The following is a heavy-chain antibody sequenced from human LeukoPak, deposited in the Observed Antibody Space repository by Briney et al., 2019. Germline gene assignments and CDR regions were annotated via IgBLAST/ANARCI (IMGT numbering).Heavy chain of an antibody. Sequence: SQTLSLTCAVYGGSFSGYYWSWIRQPPGKGLEWIGEINHSGSTNYNPSLKSRVTISVDTSKNQFSLKLSSVTAADTAVYYCARGGGRRHYYYYYYMDVWGKGTMVTVSS. CDR2: INHSGST. CDR3: ARGGGRRHYYYYYYMDV. J-gene: IGHJ6*03. CDR1: GGSFSGYY. V-gene: IGHV4-34*01. D-gene: IGHD6-25*01.